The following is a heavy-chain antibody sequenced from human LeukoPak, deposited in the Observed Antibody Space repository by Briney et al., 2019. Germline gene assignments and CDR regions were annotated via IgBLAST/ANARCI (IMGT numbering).Heavy chain of an antibody. CDR2: IYYSGST. D-gene: IGHD3-16*01. J-gene: IGHJ6*03. Sequence: PSETLSLTCTVSGYSISSGYYWSWIRQPPGKGLAWIGYIYYSGSTNYNPSLKSRVTISVDTSKNQFSLKLSSVTAADTAVYYCARERGTYYYYYMDVWGKGTTVTISS. CDR1: GYSISSGYY. CDR3: ARERGTYYYYYMDV. V-gene: IGHV4-61*01.